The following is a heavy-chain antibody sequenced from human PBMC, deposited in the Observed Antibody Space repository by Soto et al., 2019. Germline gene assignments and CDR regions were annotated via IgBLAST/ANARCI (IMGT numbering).Heavy chain of an antibody. CDR3: ARDPSGESVYGMDV. CDR2: IYYSGST. J-gene: IGHJ6*02. CDR1: GGSISSYY. V-gene: IGHV4-59*01. Sequence: PSETLSLTCTVSGGSISSYYWSWIRQPPGKGLEWIGYIYYSGSTNYNPSLKSRVTISVDTSKNQFSLKLSSVTAADTAVYYCARDPSGESVYGMDVWGQGTTVTVSS. D-gene: IGHD3-10*01.